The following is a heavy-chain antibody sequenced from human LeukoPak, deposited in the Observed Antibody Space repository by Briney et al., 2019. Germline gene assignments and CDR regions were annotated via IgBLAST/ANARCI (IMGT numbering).Heavy chain of an antibody. CDR2: ISHSGST. Sequence: SETLSLTCAVYGGSFSGYYWSWIRQPPGKGLEWIGEISHSGSTNYNPSLKSRVTISVDTSKNQFSLKLSSMTAADTAVYYCAGGHYPLEYWGQGTLVTVSS. CDR3: AGGHYPLEY. J-gene: IGHJ4*02. V-gene: IGHV4-34*01. D-gene: IGHD1-26*01. CDR1: GGSFSGYY.